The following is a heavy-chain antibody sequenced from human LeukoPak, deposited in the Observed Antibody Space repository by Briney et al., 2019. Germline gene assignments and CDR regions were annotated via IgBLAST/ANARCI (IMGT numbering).Heavy chain of an antibody. CDR1: GGSFSGHY. Sequence: PSETLSLTCAVYGGSFSGHYWIWIRQPPGRGPEWIGEINHSGSTNYNPSLKSRVTISVDTSKNQFSLKLSSVTAADTAVYYCARGRSSSTPFDYWGQGTLVTVSS. D-gene: IGHD6-6*01. CDR2: INHSGST. CDR3: ARGRSSSTPFDY. V-gene: IGHV4-34*01. J-gene: IGHJ4*02.